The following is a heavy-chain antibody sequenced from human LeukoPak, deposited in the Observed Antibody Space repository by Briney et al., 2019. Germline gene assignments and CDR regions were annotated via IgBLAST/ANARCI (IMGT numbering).Heavy chain of an antibody. Sequence: GGSLRLSCAASGFTFSDYYMSWIRQAPGKGLEWVSYISSSGSTIYYADSVKGRFTISRDNAKNSLYLQMNSLRAEDTAVYYCASAGEWELLPTSNVDCWGQGTLVTVSS. V-gene: IGHV3-11*01. CDR2: ISSSGSTI. J-gene: IGHJ4*02. D-gene: IGHD1-26*01. CDR3: ASAGEWELLPTSNVDC. CDR1: GFTFSDYY.